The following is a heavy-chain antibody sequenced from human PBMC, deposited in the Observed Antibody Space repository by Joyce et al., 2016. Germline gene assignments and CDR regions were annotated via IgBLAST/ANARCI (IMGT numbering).Heavy chain of an antibody. J-gene: IGHJ6*02. CDR3: ATHSSISAYEEVPVDG. D-gene: IGHD5-12*01. Sequence: QVQLVQSGAEIKKPGSSVKVSCKASGGTFSSFAFTWVRQATGQGLEWMGGSIPIFASASYAPNFQGRVTMSADESTSTVYMEMISLRSEDTAVYYCATHSSISAYEEVPVDGWGQGTTVIVSS. V-gene: IGHV1-69*01. CDR1: GGTFSSFA. CDR2: SIPIFASA.